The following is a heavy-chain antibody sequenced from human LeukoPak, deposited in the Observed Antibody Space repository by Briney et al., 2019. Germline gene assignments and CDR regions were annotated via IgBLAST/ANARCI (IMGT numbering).Heavy chain of an antibody. J-gene: IGHJ4*02. Sequence: GGSLRLSCAASGFTFSSYWMSWVRQAPGKGLEWVANIKRDGSEKYYVDSVKGRFTISRDNSKNTLYLQMNSLRAEDTAVYYCAKVFPMTAIPDYWGQGTLVTVSS. CDR1: GFTFSSYW. CDR3: AKVFPMTAIPDY. D-gene: IGHD2-2*02. CDR2: IKRDGSEK. V-gene: IGHV3-7*01.